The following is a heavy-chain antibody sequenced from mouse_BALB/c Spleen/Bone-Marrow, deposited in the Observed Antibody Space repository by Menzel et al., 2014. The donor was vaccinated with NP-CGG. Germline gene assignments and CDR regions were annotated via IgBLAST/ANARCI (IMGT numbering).Heavy chain of an antibody. D-gene: IGHD2-1*01. CDR1: GYTFTSYW. Sequence: LQESGSELVRPGASVKLSCKASGYTFTSYWMHWVKQRHGQGLEWIGNIYPGSGSTNYDEKFKSKGTLTVDTSSSTAYMHLSSLTSEDSAVYYCTRGDGNYLYFDVWGAGTTVTVSS. V-gene: IGHV1S22*01. CDR2: IYPGSGST. J-gene: IGHJ1*01. CDR3: TRGDGNYLYFDV.